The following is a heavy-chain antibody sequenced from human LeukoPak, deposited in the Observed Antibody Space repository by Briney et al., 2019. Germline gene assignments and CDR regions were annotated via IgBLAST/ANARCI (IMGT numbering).Heavy chain of an antibody. J-gene: IGHJ6*03. CDR3: ARDSSSSFSYYYYYYMDV. D-gene: IGHD6-6*01. CDR2: ISYTGST. CDR1: GGSISNYY. V-gene: IGHV4-59*01. Sequence: SETLSLTCAVSGGSISNYYWSWIRQPPGKGLEWIGYISYTGSTNYHPSLKSRVTISLDTSKNQFSLKLSSVTAADTAVYYCARDSSSSFSYYYYYYMDVWGKGTTVTVSS.